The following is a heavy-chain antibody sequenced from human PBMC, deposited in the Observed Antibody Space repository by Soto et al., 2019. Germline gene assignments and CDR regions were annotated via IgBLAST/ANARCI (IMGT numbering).Heavy chain of an antibody. CDR2: ISYDGSNK. D-gene: IGHD5-18*01. V-gene: IGHV3-30-3*01. CDR3: ARGLDVSTAMAPSISGY. J-gene: IGHJ4*02. Sequence: QVQLVESGGGVVQPGRSLRLSCAASGFTFSSYAMHWVRQAPGKGLEWVAVISYDGSNKYYADSVKGRFTISRDNSKNSLDVEMNSLRAEDTAVYYCARGLDVSTAMAPSISGYWGQGTLVTVSS. CDR1: GFTFSSYA.